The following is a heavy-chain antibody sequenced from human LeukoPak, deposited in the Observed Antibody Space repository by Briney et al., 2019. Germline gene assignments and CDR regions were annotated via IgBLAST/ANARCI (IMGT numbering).Heavy chain of an antibody. CDR2: ISSSGSTI. CDR3: ASRGALYCSSTSCAFDI. V-gene: IGHV3-11*04. J-gene: IGHJ3*02. Sequence: KPGGYLRRYCAASGFTCSDYYMSWIRKAPGKGLEWASYISSSGSTIYYADSVKGRFTISRDNAKNSLYLQMNSLRAEDTAVYYCASRGALYCSSTSCAFDIWGQGTMVTVSS. CDR1: GFTCSDYY. D-gene: IGHD2-2*01.